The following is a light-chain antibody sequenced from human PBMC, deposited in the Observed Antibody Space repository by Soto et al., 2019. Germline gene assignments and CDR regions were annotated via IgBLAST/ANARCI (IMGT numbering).Light chain of an antibody. V-gene: IGLV2-8*01. Sequence: QSVLSQPPSPSGSPGQSVTISCPGTSSDVGRYNYVSWYQQHPGKATKLMISEVNKRASGVPDRFSGSKSGNTASLTVSGLQAEDEADYYCSSYAGTPFVFGTGTKVTVL. CDR3: SSYAGTPFV. CDR1: SSDVGRYNY. J-gene: IGLJ1*01. CDR2: EVN.